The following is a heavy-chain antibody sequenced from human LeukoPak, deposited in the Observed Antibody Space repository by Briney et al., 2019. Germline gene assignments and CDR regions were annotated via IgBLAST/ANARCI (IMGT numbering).Heavy chain of an antibody. CDR1: GFTFSSYA. V-gene: IGHV3-23*01. CDR3: AKFRYCSSTSCYAGSVY. CDR2: ISGSGGST. D-gene: IGHD2-2*01. Sequence: GSLRLSCAASGFTFSSYAMSWVRQAPGKGLEWVSAISGSGGSTYYADSVKGRFTISRDNSKNTLYLQMNSLRAEDTAVYYCAKFRYCSSTSCYAGSVYWGQGTLVTVSS. J-gene: IGHJ4*02.